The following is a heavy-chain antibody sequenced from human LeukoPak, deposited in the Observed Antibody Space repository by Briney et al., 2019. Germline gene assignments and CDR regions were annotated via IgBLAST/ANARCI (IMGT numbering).Heavy chain of an antibody. CDR3: ARDGSYDFWRAWSAYYYYYYMDV. CDR2: IGSSSSYI. D-gene: IGHD3-3*01. CDR1: GFTFSNAW. Sequence: KAGGSLRLSCAASGFTFSNAWMSWVRQAPGKGLECVSSIGSSSSYIYYADSVKGRFTISRDNAKNSLYLQMNSLRAEDTAVYYCARDGSYDFWRAWSAYYYYYYMDVWGKGTTVTVSS. V-gene: IGHV3-21*01. J-gene: IGHJ6*03.